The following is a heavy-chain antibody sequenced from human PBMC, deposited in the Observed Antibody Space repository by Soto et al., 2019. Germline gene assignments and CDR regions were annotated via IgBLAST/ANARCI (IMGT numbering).Heavy chain of an antibody. CDR3: ARRRSGDFDS. Sequence: PGESLKLSCKGSGYSFIDYWIGWVRQTPGKGLEWMGNIFPGDSETTYSPSFQGPITISVDAPKNTAYVQWNSLKASDTATYYCARRRSGDFDSWGQGTLVTVSS. D-gene: IGHD3-10*01. CDR1: GYSFIDYW. V-gene: IGHV5-51*01. J-gene: IGHJ4*02. CDR2: IFPGDSET.